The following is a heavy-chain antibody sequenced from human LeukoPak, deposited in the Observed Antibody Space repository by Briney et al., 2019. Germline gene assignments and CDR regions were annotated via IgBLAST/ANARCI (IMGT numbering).Heavy chain of an antibody. D-gene: IGHD1-26*01. J-gene: IGHJ3*02. Sequence: GGSLRLSCAASGFTFSSYGMHWVRQAPGKGLEWVAVISYDGSNKYYADSVKGRFTISRDNSKNTLYLQMNSLRAEDTAVYYCARDQGSGSSLGNDAFDIWGQGTMVTVSS. CDR3: ARDQGSGSSLGNDAFDI. V-gene: IGHV3-30*03. CDR2: ISYDGSNK. CDR1: GFTFSSYG.